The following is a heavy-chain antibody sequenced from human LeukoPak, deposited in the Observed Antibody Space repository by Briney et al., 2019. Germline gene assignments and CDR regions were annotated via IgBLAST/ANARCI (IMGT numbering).Heavy chain of an antibody. J-gene: IGHJ6*04. CDR2: IRYDGSST. Sequence: GGSLRLSCAASGFRFSTYGMHWVRQAPGKGLEWVAFIRYDGSSTYYADSVKGRFTISRDNAKNSLYLQMNSLRAEDTAVYYCAELGITMIGGVWGKGTTVTISS. V-gene: IGHV3-30*02. D-gene: IGHD3-10*02. CDR3: AELGITMIGGV. CDR1: GFRFSTYG.